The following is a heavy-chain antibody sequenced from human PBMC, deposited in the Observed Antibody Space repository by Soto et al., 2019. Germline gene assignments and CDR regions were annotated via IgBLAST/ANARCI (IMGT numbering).Heavy chain of an antibody. V-gene: IGHV1-69*13. CDR1: GYTFTSYT. J-gene: IGHJ4*02. D-gene: IGHD3-22*01. CDR2: ITPMFGTP. CDR3: ARDGTLYDSSAYYYLY. Sequence: SVKVSCKASGYTFTSYTITWVRQAPGQGLEWMGGITPMFGTPNYAQKFQGRVTITADESTSTAYMELSSLRSEDTAMYYCARDGTLYDSSAYYYLYWGQGTLVTVSS.